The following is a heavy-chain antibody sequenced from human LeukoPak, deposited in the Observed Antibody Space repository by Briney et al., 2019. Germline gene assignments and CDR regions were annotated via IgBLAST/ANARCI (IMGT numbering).Heavy chain of an antibody. Sequence: GGSLRLSCAASGFTFSSYSMNWVRQAPGKGLEWVSYISSSSSTIYYADSVKGRFTISRDNAKNSLYRQMNSLRAEDTAVYYRARGAPGAFDIWGQGTMVTVSS. J-gene: IGHJ3*02. CDR2: ISSSSSTI. CDR1: GFTFSSYS. CDR3: ARGAPGAFDI. D-gene: IGHD1-1*01. V-gene: IGHV3-48*01.